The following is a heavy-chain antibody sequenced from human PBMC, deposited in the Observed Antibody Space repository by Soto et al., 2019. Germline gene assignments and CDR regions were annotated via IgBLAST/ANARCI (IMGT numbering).Heavy chain of an antibody. V-gene: IGHV1-69*13. CDR2: VIPIFGTT. CDR1: GASFSGYG. Sequence: ASVKVSCKAAGASFSGYGVSWVRQAPGQGLEWMGGVIPIFGTTEYAQKFQDRVALSADESMRTAYMQLSGLTSEDTAVYFCATNSMIALLTTSFVLWGPGTLLSGS. CDR3: ATNSMIALLTTSFVL. J-gene: IGHJ3*01. D-gene: IGHD3-22*01.